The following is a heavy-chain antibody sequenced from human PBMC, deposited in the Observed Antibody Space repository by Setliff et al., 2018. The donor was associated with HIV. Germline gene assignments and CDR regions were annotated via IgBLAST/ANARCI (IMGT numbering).Heavy chain of an antibody. D-gene: IGHD1-1*01. CDR2: INPILGIA. J-gene: IGHJ1*01. V-gene: IGHV1-69*10. CDR3: ARASTPSRNGRCNFQH. CDR1: GGTFSNYA. Sequence: SVKVSCKASGGTFSNYAISWVRQAPGQGLEWMGGINPILGIANYAQTFQDRVTSTADKSTSTAYMEVSSLRSEDTDVYYCARASTPSRNGRCNFQHWGQGTLVTVSS.